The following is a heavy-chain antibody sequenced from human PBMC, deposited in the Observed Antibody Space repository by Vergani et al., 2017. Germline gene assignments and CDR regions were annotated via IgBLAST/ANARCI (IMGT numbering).Heavy chain of an antibody. Sequence: QVQLVQSGAEVKKPGSSVKVSCKASGGTFSSYTISWVRQAPGQGLEWMGRIIPILGIANYAQKFQGRVTITADKSTSTAYMELSSLRSEDTAVYYCARNERLSVSYYYMDVWGKGTTVTVSS. CDR3: ARNERLSVSYYYMDV. CDR1: GGTFSSYT. CDR2: IIPILGIA. J-gene: IGHJ6*03. V-gene: IGHV1-69*02. D-gene: IGHD5-24*01.